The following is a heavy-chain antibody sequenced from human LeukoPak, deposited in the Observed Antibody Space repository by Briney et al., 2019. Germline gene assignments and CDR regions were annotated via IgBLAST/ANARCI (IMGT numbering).Heavy chain of an antibody. CDR3: ARDYSYTTRGGY. J-gene: IGHJ4*02. V-gene: IGHV1-2*02. D-gene: IGHD1-26*01. Sequence: PGSSVKVSCKASGGTFSSYGFVWLRQAPGQGLEWMGWINPNSGDTNYGQRFQDRVTMTRDTSISTAYMELSGLRSDDTAVYYCARDYSYTTRGGYWGQGTLVTVSS. CDR1: GGTFSSYG. CDR2: INPNSGDT.